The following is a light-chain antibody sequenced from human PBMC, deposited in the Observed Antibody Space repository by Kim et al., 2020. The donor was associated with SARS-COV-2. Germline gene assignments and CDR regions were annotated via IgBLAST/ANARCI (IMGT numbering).Light chain of an antibody. Sequence: SSELTQDPAVSVALGQTVRITCQGDSLRSYYTTWYQQRPRQAPVLIIYGRNNRPSGISDRFSGSSSGNTASLTISGARAEDEADFYCQYRDSGGNVLFGGGTKLTVL. CDR2: GRN. CDR1: SLRSYY. V-gene: IGLV3-19*01. J-gene: IGLJ2*01. CDR3: QYRDSGGNVL.